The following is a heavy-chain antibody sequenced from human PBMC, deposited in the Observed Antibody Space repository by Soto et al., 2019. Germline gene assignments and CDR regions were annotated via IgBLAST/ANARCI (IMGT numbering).Heavy chain of an antibody. CDR3: ARVRASSSSWYYFDY. CDR1: GGTFSSYA. V-gene: IGHV1-69*13. D-gene: IGHD6-13*01. CDR2: IIPIFGTA. J-gene: IGHJ4*02. Sequence: SVKVSCKASGGTFSSYAISWVRQAPGQGLEWMGGIIPIFGTANYAQKFQGRATITADESTSTAYMELSSLRSEDTAVYYCARVRASSSSWYYFDYWGQGTLVTSPQ.